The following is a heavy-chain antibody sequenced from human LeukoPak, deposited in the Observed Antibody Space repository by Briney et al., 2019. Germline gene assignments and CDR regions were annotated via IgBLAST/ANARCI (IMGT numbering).Heavy chain of an antibody. D-gene: IGHD3-22*01. CDR3: AGCDSSGYQLTSMDY. Sequence: GRSLRLSCAASGFTFSSYAMHWVRQAPGKGLEWVAVISYDGSNKYYADSVKGRFTISRDNSKNTLYLQMNSLRAEDTAVYYCAGCDSSGYQLTSMDYWGQGTLVTVSS. J-gene: IGHJ4*02. CDR1: GFTFSSYA. CDR2: ISYDGSNK. V-gene: IGHV3-30-3*01.